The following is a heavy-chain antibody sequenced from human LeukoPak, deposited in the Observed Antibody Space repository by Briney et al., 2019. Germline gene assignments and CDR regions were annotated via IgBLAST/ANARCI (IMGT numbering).Heavy chain of an antibody. CDR1: GYTFTSYG. J-gene: IGHJ3*02. D-gene: IGHD6-19*01. V-gene: IGHV1-18*01. Sequence: ASVRVSCKASGYTFTSYGISWVRQAPGQGLEWMGWISAYNGNTKYAQKLQGRVTMTTDTSTSTAYMELRSLRSDDTAVYYCATIAVAGTDAFDIWGQGTMVTVSS. CDR3: ATIAVAGTDAFDI. CDR2: ISAYNGNT.